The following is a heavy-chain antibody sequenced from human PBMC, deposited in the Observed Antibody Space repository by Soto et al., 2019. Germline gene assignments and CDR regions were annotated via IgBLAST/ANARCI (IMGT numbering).Heavy chain of an antibody. V-gene: IGHV3-11*01. D-gene: IGHD6-6*01. Sequence: VGSLRLSCAASGFTFSDYYMSWIRQAPGKGLEWVSYISSSGSTIYYADSVKGRFTISRDNAKNSLYLQMNSLRAEDTAVYYCARVVPPYYYYGMDVWGQGTTVTVSS. CDR1: GFTFSDYY. CDR3: ARVVPPYYYYGMDV. J-gene: IGHJ6*02. CDR2: ISSSGSTI.